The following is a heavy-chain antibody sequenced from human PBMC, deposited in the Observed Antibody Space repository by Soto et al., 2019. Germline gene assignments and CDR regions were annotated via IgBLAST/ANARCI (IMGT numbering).Heavy chain of an antibody. Sequence: SSETLSLTCTVSGGSISGYYWSWIRQTPGKGLQWIGYIYNSGSTVYNPSLKSRLTISVDTSKNQVLLKLNSVTAADTAMYYCTRPNQGDYAFDIWGQGTMVTVSS. CDR1: GGSISGYY. CDR3: TRPNQGDYAFDI. D-gene: IGHD2-21*02. V-gene: IGHV4-59*08. J-gene: IGHJ3*02. CDR2: IYNSGST.